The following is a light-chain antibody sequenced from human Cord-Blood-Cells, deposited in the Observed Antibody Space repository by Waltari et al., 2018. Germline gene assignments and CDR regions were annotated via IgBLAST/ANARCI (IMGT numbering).Light chain of an antibody. J-gene: IGLJ2*01. CDR1: SSDVGGYNY. V-gene: IGLV2-14*01. CDR2: DVS. CDR3: SSYTSSSTVV. Sequence: QSALTQAASVSGSPGQSITISCTGTSSDVGGYNYVSWYQQHPGKAPKLMIYDVSKRPSGVSNRFSGSKSVNTASLTISGLQAEDEADYYCSSYTSSSTVVFGGGTKLTVL.